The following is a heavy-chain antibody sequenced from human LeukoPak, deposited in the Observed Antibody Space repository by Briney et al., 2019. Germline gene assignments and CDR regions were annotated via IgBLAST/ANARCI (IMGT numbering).Heavy chain of an antibody. D-gene: IGHD1-26*01. CDR3: ARDRYYGYFDY. J-gene: IGHJ4*02. CDR1: GFTFSSYW. Sequence: GGSLRLSCAASGFTFSSYWMSWVRQTPGKGLEWVANIKQDGSEKYYVDSVKGRFTISRDNAKNSLYLQMNSLRADDTAVYYCARDRYYGYFDYWGQGTLVTVSS. CDR2: IKQDGSEK. V-gene: IGHV3-7*01.